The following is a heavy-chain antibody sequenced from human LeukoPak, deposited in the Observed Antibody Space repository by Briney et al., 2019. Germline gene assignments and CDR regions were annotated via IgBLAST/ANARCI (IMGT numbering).Heavy chain of an antibody. D-gene: IGHD6-6*01. CDR2: ISSSSTYI. Sequence: GGSLRLSCAASGFTFRTYSTNWVRQAPGKGLEWVSSISSSSTYIYYADSVRGRFTISRDNAKNSLYLQMNSLRAEDTAVYYCAREYSSSSGGQGTLVTVSS. CDR3: AREYSSSS. V-gene: IGHV3-21*01. J-gene: IGHJ4*02. CDR1: GFTFRTYS.